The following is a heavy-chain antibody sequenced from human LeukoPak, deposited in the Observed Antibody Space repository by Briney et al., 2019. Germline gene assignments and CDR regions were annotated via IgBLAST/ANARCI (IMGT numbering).Heavy chain of an antibody. J-gene: IGHJ4*02. CDR3: ARDFPGGKRFDS. CDR1: GFTFSSYA. V-gene: IGHV3-23*01. D-gene: IGHD1-1*01. Sequence: GGSLRLSCAASGFTFSSYAMSWVRQAPGKGLEWVSVISGSGGSTYYADSVKGRFTISRDNSKNTLYLQMNSLRAEDTAVYYCARDFPGGKRFDSWGQGTLVTVSS. CDR2: ISGSGGST.